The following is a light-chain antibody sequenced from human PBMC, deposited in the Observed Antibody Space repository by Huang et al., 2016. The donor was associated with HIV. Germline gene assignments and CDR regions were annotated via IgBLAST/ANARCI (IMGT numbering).Light chain of an antibody. CDR1: QSLLHSNGNNY. CDR2: LGS. V-gene: IGKV2-28*01. CDR3: MQGLQSWT. J-gene: IGKJ1*01. Sequence: DIVMVQSPVSLSVTPGEAASLTCRSSQSLLHSNGNNYLDCYRQKPGPSPQLLIYLGSARAAGVPDRFSGSGSGTDFTLKINRVEADDVGVYYCMQGLQSWTFGQGTKVEI.